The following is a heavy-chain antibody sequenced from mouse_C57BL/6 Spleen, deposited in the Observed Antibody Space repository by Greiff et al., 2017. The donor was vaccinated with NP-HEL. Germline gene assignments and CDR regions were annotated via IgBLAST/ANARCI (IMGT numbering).Heavy chain of an antibody. CDR3: ARDHVYYRYAMDY. CDR2: ISYDGSN. D-gene: IGHD2-1*01. CDR1: GYSITSGYY. Sequence: EVKLLESGPGLVKPSQSLSLTCSVTGYSITSGYYWNWIRQFPGNKLEWMGYISYDGSNNYNPSLKNRISITRDTSKNQFFLKLNSVTTEDTATYYCARDHVYYRYAMDYWGQGTSVTVSS. V-gene: IGHV3-6*01. J-gene: IGHJ4*01.